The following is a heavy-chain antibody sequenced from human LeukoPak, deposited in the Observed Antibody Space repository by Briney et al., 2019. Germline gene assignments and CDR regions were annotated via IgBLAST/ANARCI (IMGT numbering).Heavy chain of an antibody. CDR3: ARGFAQLVSPMSGYYYYMDV. J-gene: IGHJ6*03. D-gene: IGHD6-6*01. CDR2: IYSGGST. V-gene: IGHV3-53*01. Sequence: GGSLRVSCAASGFTVSSNYMSWVRQAPGKGLEWVSVIYSGGSTYYADSVKGRFTISRDNSKNTLYLQMNSLRAEDTAVYYCARGFAQLVSPMSGYYYYMDVWGKGTTVTVSS. CDR1: GFTVSSNY.